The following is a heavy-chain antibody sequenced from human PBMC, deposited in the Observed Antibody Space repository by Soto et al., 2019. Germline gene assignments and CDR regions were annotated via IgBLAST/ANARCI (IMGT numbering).Heavy chain of an antibody. D-gene: IGHD2-2*01. V-gene: IGHV1-8*01. CDR1: GYTFTSYD. J-gene: IGHJ6*04. CDR3: ARGLKFVVAPTDTRTVYDSMDV. CDR2: MNPNSGST. Sequence: QVQLVQSGAEVKKPGASMQVSCKASGYTFTSYDINWVRQATGQGLEWMGWMNPNSGSTAYAQKFQGRVTMTRNTSINTAYMELSSLRSEDTAVYYCARGLKFVVAPTDTRTVYDSMDVWGKGTAVTVSS.